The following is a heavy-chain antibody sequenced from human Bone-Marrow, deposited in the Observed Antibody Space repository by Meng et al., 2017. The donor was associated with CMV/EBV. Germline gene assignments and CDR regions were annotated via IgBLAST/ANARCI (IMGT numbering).Heavy chain of an antibody. D-gene: IGHD6-13*01. CDR2: IYYSGST. Sequence: SETLSLTCAVYGGSFSGYYWSWIRQPPGKGLEWIGYIYYSGSTNYNPSLKSRVTISVDTSKNQFSLKLSSVTAADTAVYYCARGILIAAAGTNYYYGMDVWGQGTTVTVSS. CDR3: ARGILIAAAGTNYYYGMDV. V-gene: IGHV4-59*01. J-gene: IGHJ6*02. CDR1: GGSFSGYY.